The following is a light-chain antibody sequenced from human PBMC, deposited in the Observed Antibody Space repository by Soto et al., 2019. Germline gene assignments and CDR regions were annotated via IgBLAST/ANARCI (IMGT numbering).Light chain of an antibody. V-gene: IGLV1-47*02. Sequence: QSVLTQPPSVSATPGQRVTISCSGSRSNIGDNYVYWYQHLPGTAPKLLIYSQNQRPSGVPDRFSGSNSGTSASLAISGLRSDDEADYYCAAWDDSLSASVFGTGTKVTVL. CDR2: SQN. CDR3: AAWDDSLSASV. CDR1: RSNIGDNY. J-gene: IGLJ1*01.